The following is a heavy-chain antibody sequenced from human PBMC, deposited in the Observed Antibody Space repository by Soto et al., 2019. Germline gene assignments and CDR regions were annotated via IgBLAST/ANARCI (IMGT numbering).Heavy chain of an antibody. CDR2: IKQDGSDR. CDR1: GFSLSDYW. CDR3: ARGRGWLHDY. Sequence: EVQLVESGGGVVQPGGSLRLSCAASGFSLSDYWMNWVRQAPGKGLEWVAIIKQDGSDRYYVDSVKGRFTISRDNAKNSLYLQMSSLRVEDMALYYCARGRGWLHDYWGQGTLVTVSS. J-gene: IGHJ4*02. D-gene: IGHD6-19*01. V-gene: IGHV3-7*01.